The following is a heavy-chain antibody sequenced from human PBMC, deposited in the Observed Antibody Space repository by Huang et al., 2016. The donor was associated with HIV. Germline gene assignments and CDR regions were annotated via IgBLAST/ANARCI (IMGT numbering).Heavy chain of an antibody. CDR1: GSSFISYG. D-gene: IGHD2-21*01. J-gene: IGHJ4*02. V-gene: IGHV1-18*04. CDR3: GRETGNCRGDECYGAFDY. Sequence: QVQVVQSGGEVKKPGASVKVSCQASGSSFISYGVGWVRQAPGQGVGWMGYVNILMATNPVYAKKFKDIVTVTMDISTRTTCMELRNLRPDDTAMYYCGRETGNCRGDECYGAFDYWGQGTLVSVSS. CDR2: VNILMATNP.